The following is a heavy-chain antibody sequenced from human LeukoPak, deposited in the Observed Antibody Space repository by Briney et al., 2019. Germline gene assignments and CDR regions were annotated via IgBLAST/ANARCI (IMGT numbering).Heavy chain of an antibody. Sequence: GGSLRLSCAASGFTFSYYGMHWVRQAPGKGLEGMAFIRYDGNDKFYAESMKGRFTISRDNSNNTLYLQMNSLRAEDTAMYYCARDQYYYDTTGYFGTLAYWGQGTLVTVSS. D-gene: IGHD3-22*01. CDR2: IRYDGNDK. V-gene: IGHV3-30*02. CDR1: GFTFSYYG. CDR3: ARDQYYYDTTGYFGTLAY. J-gene: IGHJ4*02.